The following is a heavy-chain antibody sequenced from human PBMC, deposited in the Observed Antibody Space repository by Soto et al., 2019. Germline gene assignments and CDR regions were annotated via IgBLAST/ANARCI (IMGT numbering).Heavy chain of an antibody. V-gene: IGHV1-69*02. Sequence: QVQLVQSGAEVKKPGSSVKVSCKASGGTFSSYTISWVRQAPGQGLEWMGRIIPILGIANYAQKFQGRVTITADKSTSTAYMELRSLRSEDTAVYYCARVQGVVPAATYQGKGGMDVWGQGNTVTVSS. CDR3: ARVQGVVPAATYQGKGGMDV. CDR1: GGTFSSYT. D-gene: IGHD2-2*01. J-gene: IGHJ6*02. CDR2: IIPILGIA.